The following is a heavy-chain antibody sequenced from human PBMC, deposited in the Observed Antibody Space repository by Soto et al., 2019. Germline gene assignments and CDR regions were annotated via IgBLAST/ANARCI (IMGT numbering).Heavy chain of an antibody. CDR3: ARGRHDFWSGYYSASYYGMDV. V-gene: IGHV4-34*01. Sequence: QVQLQQWGAGLLKPSETLSLTCAVYGGSFSGYYWSWIRQPPGKGLEWIGEINHSGSTNYNPSLKSRVTISVDTSKNQFSLKLSSVTAADTAVYYCARGRHDFWSGYYSASYYGMDVW. D-gene: IGHD3-3*01. J-gene: IGHJ6*01. CDR1: GGSFSGYY. CDR2: INHSGST.